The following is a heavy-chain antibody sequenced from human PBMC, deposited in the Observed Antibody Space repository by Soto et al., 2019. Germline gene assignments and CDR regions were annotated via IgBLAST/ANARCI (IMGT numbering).Heavy chain of an antibody. CDR2: ISAYNGNT. J-gene: IGHJ6*02. CDR1: GYTFTSYG. V-gene: IGHV1-18*04. D-gene: IGHD3-9*01. Sequence: ASVKVSCKASGYTFTSYGISWVRQAPGQGLEWMGWISAYNGNTNYAQKLQGRVTMTTDTSTSTAYMELRSLRSDDTAVYYCARAYDILTRYGMDVWGQGTTVTVSS. CDR3: ARAYDILTRYGMDV.